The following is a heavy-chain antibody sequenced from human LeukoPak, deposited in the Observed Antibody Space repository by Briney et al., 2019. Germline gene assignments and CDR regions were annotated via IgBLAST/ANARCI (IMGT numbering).Heavy chain of an antibody. D-gene: IGHD6-19*01. V-gene: IGHV4-4*07. CDR2: IYTSGST. CDR1: GGSISSYY. J-gene: IGHJ4*02. Sequence: SETLSLTCTVSGGSISSYYWSWIRQPAGKGLEWIGRIYTSGSTNYNPSLKSRVTMSVDTSKTQFSLKLSSVTAADTAVYYCASVAAPKKYSSGWYGYNFDYWGQGTLVTVSS. CDR3: ASVAAPKKYSSGWYGYNFDY.